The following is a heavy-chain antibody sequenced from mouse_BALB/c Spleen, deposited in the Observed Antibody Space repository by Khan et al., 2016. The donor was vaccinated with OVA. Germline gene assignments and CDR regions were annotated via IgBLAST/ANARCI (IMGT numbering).Heavy chain of an antibody. CDR2: ISYSGST. Sequence: VQLKQSGPGLVKPSQSLSLTCTVTGYSITSGYGWNWLRQFPGNKLEWMGYISYSGSTNYNPSLKSRISITRDKTKNPFFLQLNSVTTEDTATYYCARTARIKYWGQGTTLTVSS. J-gene: IGHJ2*01. V-gene: IGHV3-2*02. CDR1: GYSITSGYG. CDR3: ARTARIKY. D-gene: IGHD1-2*01.